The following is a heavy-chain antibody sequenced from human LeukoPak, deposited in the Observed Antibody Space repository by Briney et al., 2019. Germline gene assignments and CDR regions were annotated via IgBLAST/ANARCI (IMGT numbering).Heavy chain of an antibody. V-gene: IGHV3-20*01. J-gene: IGHJ4*02. CDR2: INWNGGST. CDR1: GFTFSDYS. D-gene: IGHD4-17*01. CDR3: ARDGGRGDYGDYGYMVY. Sequence: GGSLRLSCAASGFTFSDYSMNWVRQAPGKGLEWVSGINWNGGSTGYADSVKGRFTISRDNAKNSLYLQMNSLRAEDTALYHCARDGGRGDYGDYGYMVYWGQGTLVTVSS.